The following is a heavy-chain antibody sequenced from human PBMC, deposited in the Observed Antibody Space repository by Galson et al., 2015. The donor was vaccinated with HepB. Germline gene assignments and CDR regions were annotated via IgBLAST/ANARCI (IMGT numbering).Heavy chain of an antibody. D-gene: IGHD3-16*01. Sequence: SLRLSCAASGFTFSSYAMSWVRQAPGKGLEWVSGIRGSGGSTYYADSVKGRFTISRDNSKNTLSLQMNSLRAEDTAVYYCAKEPRWGFPGYYWGQGTLVTVSS. CDR2: IRGSGGST. CDR1: GFTFSSYA. J-gene: IGHJ4*02. CDR3: AKEPRWGFPGYY. V-gene: IGHV3-23*01.